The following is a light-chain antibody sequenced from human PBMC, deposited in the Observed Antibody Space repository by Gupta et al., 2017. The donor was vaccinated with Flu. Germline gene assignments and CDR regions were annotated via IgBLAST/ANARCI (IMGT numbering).Light chain of an antibody. CDR3: MQALQKGGFT. Sequence: DIVMTQSPLSLPVTPGEPASISCRSSQSLLHSNGYNYLDWYLQKPGQSPQLLIYLGSNRASGVPDRFSGSGSGTDXTLKISXVEAEDVGVYYCMQALQKGGFTFGXGTKVDIK. CDR2: LGS. CDR1: QSLLHSNGYNY. V-gene: IGKV2-28*01. J-gene: IGKJ3*01.